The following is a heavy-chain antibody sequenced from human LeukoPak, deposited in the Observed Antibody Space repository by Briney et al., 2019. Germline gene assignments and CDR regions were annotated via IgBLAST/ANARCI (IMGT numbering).Heavy chain of an antibody. CDR2: IYDSGST. J-gene: IGHJ4*02. CDR1: GGSISSSSYY. CDR3: ARLLHPQSTSWFIDY. D-gene: IGHD6-13*01. Sequence: SETLSLTCTVSGGSISSSSYYWGWIRQPPGKGLEWIGSIYDSGSTYYNPSLKSRVTILVDTSKNQFSLKLSSVTAADTAVYYCARLLHPQSTSWFIDYWGQGALVTVSS. V-gene: IGHV4-39*07.